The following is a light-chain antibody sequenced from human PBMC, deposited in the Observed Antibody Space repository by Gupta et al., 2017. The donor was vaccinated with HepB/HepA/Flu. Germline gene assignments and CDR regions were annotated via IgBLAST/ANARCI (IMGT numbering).Light chain of an antibody. Sequence: EILLTQSPGTLSLSPGERATLSCRASQSVNSIYLAWYQQKPGQAPRLLIYSASNRATGVPDTFRGSGSGTDFTLTISRPVPEDFAVYYCHQDGTSPRTFGQGTKVEIK. V-gene: IGKV3-20*01. CDR3: HQDGTSPRT. J-gene: IGKJ1*01. CDR1: QSVNSIY. CDR2: SAS.